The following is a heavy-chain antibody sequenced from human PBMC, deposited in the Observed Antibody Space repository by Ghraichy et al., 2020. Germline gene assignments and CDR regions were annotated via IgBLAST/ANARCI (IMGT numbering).Heavy chain of an antibody. J-gene: IGHJ4*02. V-gene: IGHV3-21*01. CDR2: ISSSSSYI. D-gene: IGHD6-19*01. Sequence: GGSLRLSCAASGFTFSSYSMNWVRQAPGKGLEWVSSISSSSSYIYYADSVKGRFTISRDNAKNSLYLQMNSLRAEDTAVYYCARGRSGWHDLDYWGQGTLVTVSS. CDR1: GFTFSSYS. CDR3: ARGRSGWHDLDY.